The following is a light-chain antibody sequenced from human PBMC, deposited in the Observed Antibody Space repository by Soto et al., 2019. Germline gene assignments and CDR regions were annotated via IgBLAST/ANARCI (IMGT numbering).Light chain of an antibody. CDR1: SXNIGAGYD. CDR3: QSYDGSLSGVL. CDR2: ANN. V-gene: IGLV1-40*01. Sequence: QSVLTQPPSVSGAPGQRVTISCTGSSXNIGAGYDVHWYQQLPGTAPKLLIYANNNRPSGVPDRFSGSKSGTSASLAITGLQAEDEADYYCQSYDGSLSGVLFGGGTKLTVL. J-gene: IGLJ2*01.